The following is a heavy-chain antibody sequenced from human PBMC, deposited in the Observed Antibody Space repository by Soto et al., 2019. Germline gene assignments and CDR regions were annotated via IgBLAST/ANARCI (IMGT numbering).Heavy chain of an antibody. CDR1: GFSLSGFSLSFSGVG. CDR2: IYWNDSK. J-gene: IGHJ4*02. V-gene: IGHV2-5*01. D-gene: IGHD2-15*01. CDR3: AHLRGTWCAMDF. Sequence: QITLKESGPPLVKPTETLTLTCSFSGFSLSGFSLSFSGVGVTWIRQSPGKALEWLGIIYWNDSKHYSPSLRRRLSITRATSRDHVFLTMAHMDPADTGTYHGAHLRGTWCAMDFWGQGMPVTVSS.